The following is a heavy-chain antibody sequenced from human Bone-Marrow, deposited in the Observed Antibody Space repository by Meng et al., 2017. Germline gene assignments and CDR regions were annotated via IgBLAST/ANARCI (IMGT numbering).Heavy chain of an antibody. J-gene: IGHJ4*02. CDR2: INHSGST. CDR1: GGSFSGYY. CDR3: ARGRKSTAGWIQLWKLAY. V-gene: IGHV4-34*01. D-gene: IGHD5-18*01. Sequence: QGQRPQVGPWLLKASAPLSPPGAVYGGSFSGYYWSWILQPPGKGLEWIGEINHSGSTNYNPSLKSRVTISVDTSKNQFSLKLSSVTAADTAVYYCARGRKSTAGWIQLWKLAYWGQGTLVTVSS.